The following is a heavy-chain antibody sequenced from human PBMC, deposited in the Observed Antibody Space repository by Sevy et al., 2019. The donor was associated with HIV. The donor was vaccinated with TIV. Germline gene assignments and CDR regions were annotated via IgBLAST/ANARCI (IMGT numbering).Heavy chain of an antibody. J-gene: IGHJ4*02. Sequence: ASVKVSCKASGYRFTSYAMNWVRQAPGQGLEWMGWINANTGKPTYAQGFTGRFVFSLDTSVNTAYLQISSLKAEDTAVYYCAKGRPGSGYAVAAAGDWGQGTRVTVSS. CDR2: INANTGKP. D-gene: IGHD5-12*01. CDR1: GYRFTSYA. V-gene: IGHV7-4-1*02. CDR3: AKGRPGSGYAVAAAGD.